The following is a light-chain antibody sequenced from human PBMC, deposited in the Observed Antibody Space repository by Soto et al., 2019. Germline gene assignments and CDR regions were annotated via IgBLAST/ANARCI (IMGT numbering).Light chain of an antibody. CDR2: DAS. Sequence: EIVLTQSPATLSLSPGERATVSGSASQSVSSYLAWYQQKPGQAPRLLIYDASNRATGIPARFSGSGSGTDFTLTISRLEPEDFAVYYCQQYDSSPRTFGQGTKVDI. CDR1: QSVSSY. J-gene: IGKJ1*01. V-gene: IGKV3-11*01. CDR3: QQYDSSPRT.